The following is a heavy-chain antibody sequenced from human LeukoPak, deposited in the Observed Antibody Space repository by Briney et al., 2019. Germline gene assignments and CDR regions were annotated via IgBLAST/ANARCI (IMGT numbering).Heavy chain of an antibody. J-gene: IGHJ4*02. Sequence: LSETLSLTCTVSGGSIIDNNYYWAWIRQPPGKGLEWTGSCLYSGNTYYNSSLESRVTISVDTSKNQFSLKLSSVTAADTAVYYCGRRGVSAVVPAAFDYWGQGTLVTVSS. V-gene: IGHV4-39*01. CDR2: CLYSGNT. D-gene: IGHD2-2*01. CDR3: GRRGVSAVVPAAFDY. CDR1: GGSIIDNNYY.